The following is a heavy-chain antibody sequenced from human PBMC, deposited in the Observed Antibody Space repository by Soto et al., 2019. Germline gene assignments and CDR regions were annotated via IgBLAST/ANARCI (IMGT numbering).Heavy chain of an antibody. CDR2: INAGNGNT. CDR1: GYTFTSYP. V-gene: IGHV1-3*01. CDR3: ARDQMGATAH. D-gene: IGHD1-26*01. Sequence: XSVKVSFNASGYTFTSYPMRWVRQAPGQRLEWMGWINAGNGNTKYSQKFQGRVTITRDTSASTAYMELSSLRSEDTAVYYCARDQMGATAHWGQGTLVTVSS. J-gene: IGHJ4*02.